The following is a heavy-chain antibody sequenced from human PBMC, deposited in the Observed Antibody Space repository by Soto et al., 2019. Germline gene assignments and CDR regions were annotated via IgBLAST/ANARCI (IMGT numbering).Heavy chain of an antibody. D-gene: IGHD7-27*01. Sequence: QVQLQQSGPGLVKPSQTLSLTCAISGDSVSSNSAAWNWIRQSPSRGLEWLGRTYYRSKWYNDYALSVKSRIPTHPDRSKNQFSLQLISVTPEDTALYYCAREFIWGFRYFDLWGRGTLVTVSS. CDR1: GDSVSSNSAA. V-gene: IGHV6-1*01. CDR3: AREFIWGFRYFDL. J-gene: IGHJ2*01. CDR2: TYYRSKWYN.